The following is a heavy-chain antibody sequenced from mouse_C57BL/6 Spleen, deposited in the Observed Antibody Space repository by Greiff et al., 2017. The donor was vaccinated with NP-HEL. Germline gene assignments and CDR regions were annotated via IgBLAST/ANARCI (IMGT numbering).Heavy chain of an antibody. Sequence: QVQLQQSGAELVMPGASVKLSCKASGYTFTSYWMHWVKQRPGQGLEWIGEIDPSDSYTNYNQKFKGKSTLTVDKSSSTAYMQLSSLTSEDSAVYYCALLLRYAMDYWGQGTSVTVSS. CDR2: IDPSDSYT. CDR1: GYTFTSYW. V-gene: IGHV1-69*01. D-gene: IGHD1-1*01. J-gene: IGHJ4*01. CDR3: ALLLRYAMDY.